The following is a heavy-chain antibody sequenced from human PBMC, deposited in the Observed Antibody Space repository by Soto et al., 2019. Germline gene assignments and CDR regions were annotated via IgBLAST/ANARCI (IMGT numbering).Heavy chain of an antibody. J-gene: IGHJ6*02. CDR3: AREDDGGDRDYYGLDV. D-gene: IGHD2-21*02. Sequence: QVQLQQSGPGLVKPSQTLSFTCSVSGGSISYEYYHWTWIRQSPGKGLEWIGYIHYSGSIMYNPSFKSRVTISVDTSKNQFSLQLSSVTAADTAVYFCAREDDGGDRDYYGLDVWGQGTTVTVSS. CDR2: IHYSGSI. CDR1: GGSISYEYYH. V-gene: IGHV4-30-4*08.